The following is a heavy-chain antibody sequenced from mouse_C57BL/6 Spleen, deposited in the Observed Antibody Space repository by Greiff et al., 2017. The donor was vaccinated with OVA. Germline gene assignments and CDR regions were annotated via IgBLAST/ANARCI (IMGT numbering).Heavy chain of an antibody. CDR1: GFNIKDYY. V-gene: IGHV14-2*01. Sequence: EVKLQQSGAELVKPGASVKLSCTASGFNIKDYYMHWVKQRTEQGLEWIGRIDPEDGETKYAPKFQGKATITADTSSNTAYLQLSSLTSEDTAVYYCARGGSSGPFAYWGQGTLVTVSA. J-gene: IGHJ3*01. CDR2: IDPEDGET. CDR3: ARGGSSGPFAY. D-gene: IGHD3-2*02.